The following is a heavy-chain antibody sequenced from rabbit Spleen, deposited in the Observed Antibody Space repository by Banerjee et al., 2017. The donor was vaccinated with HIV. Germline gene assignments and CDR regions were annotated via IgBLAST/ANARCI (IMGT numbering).Heavy chain of an antibody. Sequence: QEQLKESGGGLVQPGGSLKLSCKASGFTLSSYWMSWVRQAPGKGLEWIGYIYTGSGSAYYASWAKGRFTISKASSTTVTLQMTSLTAADTATYFCARHRDGISGDDLWGPGTLVTVS. D-gene: IGHD1-1*01. CDR2: IYTGSGSA. CDR1: GFTLSSYW. V-gene: IGHV1S45*01. J-gene: IGHJ4*01. CDR3: ARHRDGISGDDL.